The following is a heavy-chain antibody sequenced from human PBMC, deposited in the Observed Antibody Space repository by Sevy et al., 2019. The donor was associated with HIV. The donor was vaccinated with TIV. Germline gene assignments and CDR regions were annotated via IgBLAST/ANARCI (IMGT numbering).Heavy chain of an antibody. V-gene: IGHV3-21*04. D-gene: IGHD6-13*01. J-gene: IGHJ4*02. Sequence: GGSLRLSCAASGFTFSSYSMNWVRLAPGKGLEWVSSISSSSSYIYYADSVKGRFTISRDNAKNSLYLQMNSLRAEDTAVYYCARDRYSRDFDYWGQGTLVTVSS. CDR3: ARDRYSRDFDY. CDR1: GFTFSSYS. CDR2: ISSSSSYI.